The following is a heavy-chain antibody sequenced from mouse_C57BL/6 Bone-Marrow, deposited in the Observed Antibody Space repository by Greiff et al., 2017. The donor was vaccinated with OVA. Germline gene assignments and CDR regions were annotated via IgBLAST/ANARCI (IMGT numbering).Heavy chain of an antibody. D-gene: IGHD1-1*01. CDR3: ARERYYGSSPLDY. CDR2: IYPGSGST. Sequence: VQLKQPGAELVKPGASVKMSCKASGYTFTSYWITWVKQRPGQGLEWIGDIYPGSGSTNYNEKFKSKATLTVDTSSSTAYMQLSSLTSDDSAVYYCARERYYGSSPLDYWGQGTTLTVSS. J-gene: IGHJ2*01. V-gene: IGHV1-55*01. CDR1: GYTFTSYW.